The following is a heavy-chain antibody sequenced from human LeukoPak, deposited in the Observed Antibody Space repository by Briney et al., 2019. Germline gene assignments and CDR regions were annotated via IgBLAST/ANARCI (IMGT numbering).Heavy chain of an antibody. CDR2: INHSGST. D-gene: IGHD6-13*01. CDR1: GGSFSGYY. V-gene: IGHV4-34*01. CDR3: ARFLLTSSSVWYFDL. J-gene: IGHJ2*01. Sequence: SETLSLTCAVYGGSFSGYYWSWIRQPPGKGLEWIGEINHSGSTNYNPSLKSRVTISVDTSKNQFSLKLSSVTAADTAVYYCARFLLTSSSVWYFDLWGRGTLVTVSS.